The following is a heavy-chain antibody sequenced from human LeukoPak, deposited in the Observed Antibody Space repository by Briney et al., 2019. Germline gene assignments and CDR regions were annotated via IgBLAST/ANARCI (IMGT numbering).Heavy chain of an antibody. J-gene: IGHJ4*02. D-gene: IGHD3-10*01. V-gene: IGHV1-2*02. CDR2: INPNSGGT. CDR3: AIVGYYYGSGSDYFDY. Sequence: ASVKVSCKASGYTFTGCYMHWVRQAPGQGLEWMGWINPNSGGTNYAQKFQGRVTMTRDTSISTAYMELSRLRSDDTAVYYCAIVGYYYGSGSDYFDYWGQGTLVTVSS. CDR1: GYTFTGCY.